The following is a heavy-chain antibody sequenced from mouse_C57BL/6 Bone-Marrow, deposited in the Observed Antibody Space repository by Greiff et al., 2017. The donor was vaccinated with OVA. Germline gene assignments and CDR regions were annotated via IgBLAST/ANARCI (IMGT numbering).Heavy chain of an antibody. CDR1: GFNIKDDY. Sequence: EVKLQESGAELVRPGASVKLSCTASGFNIKDDYMHWVKQRPEQGLEWIGWIDPENGDTEYASKFQGKATITADTSSNTAYLQLSSLTSEDTAVYYCTLPYMITRAMDDWGQGTSVTVSS. CDR2: IDPENGDT. J-gene: IGHJ4*01. D-gene: IGHD2-4*01. CDR3: TLPYMITRAMDD. V-gene: IGHV14-4*01.